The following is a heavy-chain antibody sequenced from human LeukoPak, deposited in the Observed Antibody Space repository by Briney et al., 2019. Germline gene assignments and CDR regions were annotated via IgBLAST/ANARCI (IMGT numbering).Heavy chain of an antibody. D-gene: IGHD6-19*01. V-gene: IGHV3-49*04. J-gene: IGHJ4*02. Sequence: GRSLRLSCTASGFTFGDYAMSWVRQAPGKGLEWVGFIRNKAYGGTTEYAASVKGRFTISRDDSKSIAYLQMNSLKTEDTAVYYCTRDLRWLAYDYWGQGTLVTVSS. CDR3: TRDLRWLAYDY. CDR2: IRNKAYGGTT. CDR1: GFTFGDYA.